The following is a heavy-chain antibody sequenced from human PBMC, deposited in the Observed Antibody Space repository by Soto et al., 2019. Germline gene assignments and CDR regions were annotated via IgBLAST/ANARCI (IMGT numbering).Heavy chain of an antibody. CDR2: IKSKTDGGTT. J-gene: IGHJ6*02. D-gene: IGHD4-17*01. CDR3: TTSRGDYYYYYYGMDV. CDR1: GFTFSNAW. Sequence: SLRLSCAASGFTFSNAWMNWVRQAPGKGLEWVGRIKSKTDGGTTDYAAPVKGRFTISRDDSKNTLYLQMNSLKTEDTAVYYCTTSRGDYYYYYYGMDVWGQGTTVTVSS. V-gene: IGHV3-15*07.